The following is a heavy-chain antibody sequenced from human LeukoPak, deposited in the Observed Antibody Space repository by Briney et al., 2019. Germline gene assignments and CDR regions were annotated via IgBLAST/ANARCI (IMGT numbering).Heavy chain of an antibody. J-gene: IGHJ3*02. Sequence: PGGTLRLSCAASGFTFSSYGMSWVRQAPGKGLEWVSAITGTGHITYYADSVKGRFTISRDNSKNTLYLQMNSLRAEDTALYYCARSSSWDDAFDIWGQGTMVTVSS. CDR1: GFTFSSYG. V-gene: IGHV3-23*01. CDR3: ARSSSWDDAFDI. CDR2: ITGTGHIT. D-gene: IGHD6-13*01.